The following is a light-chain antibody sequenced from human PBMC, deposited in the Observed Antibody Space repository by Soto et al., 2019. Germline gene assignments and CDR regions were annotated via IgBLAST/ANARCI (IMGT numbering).Light chain of an antibody. CDR2: GNS. CDR3: QSYDSSLSGSRV. J-gene: IGLJ1*01. Sequence: QSVLTHPPSVSGAPGQRVTISCTGSSSNIGAGYDVHWYQQLPGTAPKLLIYGNSNRPSGVPDRFSGSKSGTSASLAITGLQAEDEADYYCQSYDSSLSGSRVFGTGTKLTVL. CDR1: SSNIGAGYD. V-gene: IGLV1-40*01.